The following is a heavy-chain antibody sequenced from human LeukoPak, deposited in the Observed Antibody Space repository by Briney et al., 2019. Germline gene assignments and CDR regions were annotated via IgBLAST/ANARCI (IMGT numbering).Heavy chain of an antibody. CDR3: ARIFIRNGYSAYFDC. D-gene: IGHD5-18*01. CDR1: GFSISSGHY. J-gene: IGHJ4*02. CDR2: VYQSGTT. V-gene: IGHV4-38-2*02. Sequence: SGTLSLTCTVSGFSISSGHYWGWVQQPPGAGLEWIGSVYQSGTTYYNPSLKSRVTTSVDMSKNQFSLRLRPVTAADTAVYYCARIFIRNGYSAYFDCWGQGTLVTVSS.